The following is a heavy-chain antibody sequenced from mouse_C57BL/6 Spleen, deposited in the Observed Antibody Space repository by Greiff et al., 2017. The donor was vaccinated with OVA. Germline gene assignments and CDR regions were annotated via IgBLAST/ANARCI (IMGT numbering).Heavy chain of an antibody. CDR2: IDPSDSEP. CDR3: ARRMRDAMDY. Sequence: QVQLQQPGAELVRPGSSVKLSCKASGYTFTSYWMHWVKQRPIQGLEWIGNIDPSDSEPHYNQKFKDKATLTVDKSSSTAYMQLSSLTSEDSAVYYCARRMRDAMDYWGQGTSVTVSS. CDR1: GYTFTSYW. J-gene: IGHJ4*01. V-gene: IGHV1-52*01.